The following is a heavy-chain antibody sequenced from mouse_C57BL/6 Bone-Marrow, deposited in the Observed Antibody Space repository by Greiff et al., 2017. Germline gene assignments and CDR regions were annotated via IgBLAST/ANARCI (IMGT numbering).Heavy chain of an antibody. CDR2: IDPENGDT. V-gene: IGHV14-4*01. D-gene: IGHD2-2*01. CDR1: GFNIKDDY. CDR3: TKGYEDY. Sequence: EVQLQQSGAELVRPGASVKLSCTASGFNIKDDYMHWVKQRPEQGLEWIGWIDPENGDTEYASKFQGKATITADTSSNTAYLQLSSLTSEDTAVYYCTKGYEDYWGQGTTLTVSS. J-gene: IGHJ2*01.